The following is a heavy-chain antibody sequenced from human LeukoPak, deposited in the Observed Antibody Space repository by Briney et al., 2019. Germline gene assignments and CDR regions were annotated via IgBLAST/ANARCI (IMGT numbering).Heavy chain of an antibody. D-gene: IGHD1-26*01. CDR1: GGSIRSYY. Sequence: PSETLSLTCTVSGGSIRSYYWSWIRQPAGKGLEWIGRIYTSGSTNYNPSLKSRVTMSVDTSTNQFSLKLSSVTAADTAVYYCARWQNSGSYYGAFDIWGQGTMVTVSS. CDR2: IYTSGST. J-gene: IGHJ3*02. V-gene: IGHV4-4*07. CDR3: ARWQNSGSYYGAFDI.